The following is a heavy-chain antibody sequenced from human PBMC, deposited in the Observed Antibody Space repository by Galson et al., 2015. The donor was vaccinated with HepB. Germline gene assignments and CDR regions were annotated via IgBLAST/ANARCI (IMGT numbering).Heavy chain of an antibody. CDR3: ARERADYYDSSGYPHY. Sequence: SLRLSCAASGFTFSSYGMHWVRQAPGKGLEWVAVIWYDGSNKYYADSVKGRFTISRDNSKNTLYLQMNSLRAEDTAVYYCARERADYYDSSGYPHYWGQGTLVTVSS. V-gene: IGHV3-33*08. D-gene: IGHD3-22*01. CDR2: IWYDGSNK. J-gene: IGHJ4*02. CDR1: GFTFSSYG.